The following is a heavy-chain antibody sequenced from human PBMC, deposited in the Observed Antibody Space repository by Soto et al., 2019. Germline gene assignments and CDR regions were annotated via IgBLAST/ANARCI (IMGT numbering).Heavy chain of an antibody. CDR2: INHSGST. D-gene: IGHD6-13*01. J-gene: IGHJ4*02. Sequence: QVQLQQWGAGLLKPSETLSLTCAVYGGSFSGYYWSWIRQPPGKGLGWIGEINHSGSTNYNPSLNSRVTISVDTSKNQFSLKLSSVTAADTAVYYCARENEGEAAEVRRHEYYFDYWGQGTLVTVSS. V-gene: IGHV4-34*01. CDR3: ARENEGEAAEVRRHEYYFDY. CDR1: GGSFSGYY.